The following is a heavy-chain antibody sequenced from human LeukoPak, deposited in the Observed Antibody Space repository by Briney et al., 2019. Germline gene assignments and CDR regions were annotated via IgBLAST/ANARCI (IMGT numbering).Heavy chain of an antibody. CDR3: ARGAPDIVATITFPDDY. CDR2: IIPILGIA. CDR1: GYTFTSYA. D-gene: IGHD5-12*01. V-gene: IGHV1-69*04. Sequence: GASVKVSCKASGYTFTSYAISWVRRAPGQGLEWMGRIIPILGIANYAQKFQGRVTITADKSTSTAYMELSSLRSEDTAVYYCARGAPDIVATITFPDDYWGQGTLVTVSS. J-gene: IGHJ4*02.